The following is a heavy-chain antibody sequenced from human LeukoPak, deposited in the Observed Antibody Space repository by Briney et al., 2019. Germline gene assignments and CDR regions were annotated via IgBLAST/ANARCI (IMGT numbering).Heavy chain of an antibody. CDR1: DDSISRDF. D-gene: IGHD3-3*01. Sequence: SETLSLTCTASDDSISRDFWTWIRQPPGKGLEWIGYIYYSGSTNYNPSLKSRVTISVDTSKNQFSLKLSSVTAADTAVYYCARGSGYYDYWSGSYIYFDYWGQGTLVTVSS. CDR3: ARGSGYYDYWSGSYIYFDY. V-gene: IGHV4-59*12. J-gene: IGHJ4*02. CDR2: IYYSGST.